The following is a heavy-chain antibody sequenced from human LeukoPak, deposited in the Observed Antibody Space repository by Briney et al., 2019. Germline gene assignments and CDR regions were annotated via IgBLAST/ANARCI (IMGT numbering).Heavy chain of an antibody. CDR1: GFIFDDYA. Sequence: GGSLRLSCAASGFIFDDYAMHWVRQAPGKGLEWVSGISWNSGRTDYADSVKGRITISRDNAKNSLYLQMNSLRAEDTAVYYCAREGNGYISEAFDIWGQGTMVTVSS. V-gene: IGHV3-9*01. J-gene: IGHJ3*02. CDR2: ISWNSGRT. D-gene: IGHD5-24*01. CDR3: AREGNGYISEAFDI.